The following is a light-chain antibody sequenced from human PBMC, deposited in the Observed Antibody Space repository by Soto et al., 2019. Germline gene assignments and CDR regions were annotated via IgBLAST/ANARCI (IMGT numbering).Light chain of an antibody. Sequence: EIVLTQSPVTLSLSPGERATLSCRASQSVNDFLAWYQQKPGQAPRLLIFDATNRATGIPARFSGSGSETDFTLTISSLEPEDFAVYYCQHRSKWPLTFGGGTKVEIK. V-gene: IGKV3-11*01. CDR3: QHRSKWPLT. CDR1: QSVNDF. CDR2: DAT. J-gene: IGKJ4*01.